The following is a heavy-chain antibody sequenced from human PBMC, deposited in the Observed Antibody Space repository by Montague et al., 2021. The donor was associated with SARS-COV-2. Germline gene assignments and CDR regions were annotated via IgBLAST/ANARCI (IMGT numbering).Heavy chain of an antibody. V-gene: IGHV5-51*01. CDR2: INPGDSDT. Sequence: QSGAEVKLPGESLKISCKTSGYNFTRYWIGWVRQLPGKGLEWMGIINPGDSDTKYSPSFQGQVTISADKSIGTAYLQWSSLKTSDTAMYYCARQPSNWYDLWGQGILVTVSS. CDR1: GYNFTRYW. CDR3: ARQPSNWYDL. J-gene: IGHJ5*02.